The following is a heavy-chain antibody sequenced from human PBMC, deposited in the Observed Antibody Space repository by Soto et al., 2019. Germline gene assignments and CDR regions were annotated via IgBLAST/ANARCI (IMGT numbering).Heavy chain of an antibody. CDR2: IYYSGST. CDR3: ARSVTEFSYYYGMDV. D-gene: IGHD3-16*02. CDR1: GGSISSYY. V-gene: IGHV4-59*01. Sequence: PSENLSLTCTVSGGSISSYYWSWIRQPPGKGLEWIGYIYYSGSTNYNPSLKSRVTISVDTSKNQFSLKLSSVTAADTAVYYCARSVTEFSYYYGMDVWGQGTTVTVSS. J-gene: IGHJ6*02.